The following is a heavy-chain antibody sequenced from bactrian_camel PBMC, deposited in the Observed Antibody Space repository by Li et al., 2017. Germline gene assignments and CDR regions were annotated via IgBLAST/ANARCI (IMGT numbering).Heavy chain of an antibody. Sequence: QLVESGGGSVTAGGSLRLSCSPSGYGHITKCMGWFRQAPGKEREGVACTGSDGPTTYADSVKGRFTISQDNAKNVLYLEMNNLQPEDTAMNYCAAGDGRFPSCNFQANFGIWGQGTQVTVS. J-gene: IGHJ6*01. V-gene: IGHV3S53*01. CDR1: GYGHITKC. CDR3: AAGDGRFPSCNFQANFGI. CDR2: TGSDGPT. D-gene: IGHD4*01.